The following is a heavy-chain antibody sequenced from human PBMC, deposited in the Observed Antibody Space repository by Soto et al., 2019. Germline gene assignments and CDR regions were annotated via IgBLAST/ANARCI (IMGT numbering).Heavy chain of an antibody. CDR1: GYTFTAYY. Sequence: ASVKVSCKASGYTFTAYYIHWVRQAPGQGLEWMGWINPNNGDTKYAQRFQGRVTVTRDTSSNTIYMELRRLTSDDTAVYYCEREEKNGFDSWGQGTLVTVSS. CDR2: INPNNGDT. V-gene: IGHV1-2*02. CDR3: EREEKNGFDS. J-gene: IGHJ5*01.